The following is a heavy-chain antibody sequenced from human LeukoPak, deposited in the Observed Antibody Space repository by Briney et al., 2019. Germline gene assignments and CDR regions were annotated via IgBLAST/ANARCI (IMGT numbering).Heavy chain of an antibody. D-gene: IGHD3-22*01. CDR1: GFTFKNYW. CDR2: INGDGTNT. J-gene: IGHJ4*02. CDR3: ARGYSSGYRIDY. Sequence: AGGSLRLSCAASGFTFKNYWMHWVRQAPGKGLVWVSRINGDGTNTSYADSVKGRFTISRDNAKNTLYLQMNSLRAEDTAVYYCARGYSSGYRIDYWGQGTLVTVSS. V-gene: IGHV3-74*01.